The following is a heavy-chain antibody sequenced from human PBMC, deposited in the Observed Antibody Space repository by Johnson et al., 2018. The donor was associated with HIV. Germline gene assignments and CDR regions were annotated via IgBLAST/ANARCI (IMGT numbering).Heavy chain of an antibody. D-gene: IGHD1-26*01. V-gene: IGHV3-11*04. J-gene: IGHJ3*01. Sequence: QMLLVESGGGLVKPGGSLRLSCAASGFTFSDYYMSWIRQAPGKGLEWVSYISSSGSTIYYADSVKGRFTISRDNAKNSLYLQMNSLRPEDTAVYYCASDGWELLGVAAFDVWGQGTLVTVSS. CDR3: ASDGWELLGVAAFDV. CDR2: ISSSGSTI. CDR1: GFTFSDYY.